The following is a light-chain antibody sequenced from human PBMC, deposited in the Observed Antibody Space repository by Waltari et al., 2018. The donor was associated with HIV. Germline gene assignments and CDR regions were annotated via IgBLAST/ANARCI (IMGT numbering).Light chain of an antibody. J-gene: IGKJ5*01. Sequence: DIQMSQAPSSLSASVGDRVTITCRASRDISNDLAWYQQKSGEVPKLLFYGASTLRSGVSSRFRGSGSGTEFTLTINGLQPEDVASYYCQNYDSAPVAFGQGTRLEI. V-gene: IGKV1-27*01. CDR3: QNYDSAPVA. CDR1: RDISND. CDR2: GAS.